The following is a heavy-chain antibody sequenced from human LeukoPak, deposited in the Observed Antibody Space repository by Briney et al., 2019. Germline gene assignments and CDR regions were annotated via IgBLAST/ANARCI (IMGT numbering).Heavy chain of an antibody. J-gene: IGHJ3*02. Sequence: PGGSLRLSCAASGFTFSSYTMHWVRQAPGKGLEWVANIKQDGGEKNYVDSAKGRFTISRDNAKNSLYLQMNSLRVEDMAVYYCARDHLREGATGASEIWGQGTMVTVSS. CDR1: GFTFSSYT. CDR3: ARDHLREGATGASEI. CDR2: IKQDGGEK. D-gene: IGHD1-26*01. V-gene: IGHV3-7*05.